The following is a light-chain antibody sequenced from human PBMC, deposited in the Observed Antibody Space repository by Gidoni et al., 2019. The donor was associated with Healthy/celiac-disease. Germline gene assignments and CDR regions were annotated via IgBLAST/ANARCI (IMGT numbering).Light chain of an antibody. Sequence: QSALTQPALVPGSPGPTNTISCTGTSSDVGSYNLVSWYQQHPGKAPKLMIYEVSKRPSGVSNRFSGSKSGNTASLTISGLQAEDEADYYCCSYAGSSTVVFGGGTKLTVL. CDR1: SSDVGSYNL. CDR2: EVS. V-gene: IGLV2-23*02. J-gene: IGLJ2*01. CDR3: CSYAGSSTVV.